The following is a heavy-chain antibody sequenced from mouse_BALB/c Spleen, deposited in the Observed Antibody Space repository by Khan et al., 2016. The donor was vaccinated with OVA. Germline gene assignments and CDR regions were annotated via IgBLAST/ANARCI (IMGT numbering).Heavy chain of an antibody. Sequence: QVQLKESGAELAKPGASVKMSCKASGYTFINYWILWVNQSPAQGLEWIGYINPSTGYTEYNQNFKDKTTLTADKSSRTAYMQLSSLTSEDSAVFYCARRGLRWDFDYWGQGTTLTVSS. D-gene: IGHD1-1*01. CDR3: ARRGLRWDFDY. V-gene: IGHV1-7*01. CDR2: INPSTGYT. CDR1: GYTFINYW. J-gene: IGHJ2*01.